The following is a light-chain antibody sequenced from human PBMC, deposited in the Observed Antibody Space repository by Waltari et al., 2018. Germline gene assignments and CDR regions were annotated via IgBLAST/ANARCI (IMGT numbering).Light chain of an antibody. Sequence: EIVMTQTPLSSPVTLGQPASISCRSSQSRVHSDGNTYLSWLHQRPGQPPRLLIYKVCNRVSGVPDRVRGSGAGTDFTLKISRVTAEDVGIYYCMQSTQFRTFGGGTRVEIK. CDR2: KVC. CDR3: MQSTQFRT. V-gene: IGKV2-24*01. J-gene: IGKJ4*01. CDR1: QSRVHSDGNTY.